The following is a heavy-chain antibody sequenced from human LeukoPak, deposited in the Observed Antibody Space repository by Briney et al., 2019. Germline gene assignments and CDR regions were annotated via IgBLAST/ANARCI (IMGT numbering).Heavy chain of an antibody. J-gene: IGHJ4*02. CDR2: ISAYNGNT. CDR1: GYTFTSYG. D-gene: IGHD5-24*01. V-gene: IGHV1-18*01. Sequence: GASVKVSCKASGYTFTSYGFSWVRQAPGQGLEWMGWISAYNGNTRYAQSIQGRVTMTTDSSTSTTYMELRNLRSDDTAVYYCARDTPGDGYNRDDYWGQGTLVTVSS. CDR3: ARDTPGDGYNRDDY.